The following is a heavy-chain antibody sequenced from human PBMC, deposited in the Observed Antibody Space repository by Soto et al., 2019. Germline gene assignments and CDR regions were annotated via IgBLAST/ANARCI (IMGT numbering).Heavy chain of an antibody. V-gene: IGHV1-69*13. CDR1: GGTFSSYA. CDR2: IIPIFGTA. Sequence: GASVKVSCKASGGTFSSYAISWVRQAPGQGLEWIGGIIPIFGTANYAQKFQGRVTITADESTSTAYMELSSLRSEDTAVYYCARGTYYYDSSGYYNLGYWGQGTLVTVSS. J-gene: IGHJ4*02. CDR3: ARGTYYYDSSGYYNLGY. D-gene: IGHD3-22*01.